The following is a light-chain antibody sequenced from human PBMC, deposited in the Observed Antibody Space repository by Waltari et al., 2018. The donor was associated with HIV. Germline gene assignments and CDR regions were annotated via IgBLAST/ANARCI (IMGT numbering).Light chain of an antibody. Sequence: QSALTPPRSVTGSPGQSVTLSCTRTSRHVGRYYSVSWYQQHPGKAPKLMIYDVSKRPSGVPDRFSGSKSGNTASLTISGLQAEDEADYYCCSYAGSYTFVVFGGGTKLTVL. V-gene: IGLV2-11*01. CDR1: SRHVGRYYS. CDR3: CSYAGSYTFVV. CDR2: DVS. J-gene: IGLJ2*01.